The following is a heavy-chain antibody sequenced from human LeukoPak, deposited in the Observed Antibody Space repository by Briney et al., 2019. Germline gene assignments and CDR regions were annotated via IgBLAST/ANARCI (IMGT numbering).Heavy chain of an antibody. J-gene: IGHJ4*02. Sequence: GGSLRLSCAASGVTFSSYAMHCVHQAPRKGLEWVAVISYDGSNKYYADSVKGRVTISRDNSKNTLYLQMNSLRAEATAVYYCARDDQRQAGGNYGDINDYWGQGTLVTVSS. CDR2: ISYDGSNK. D-gene: IGHD4-17*01. CDR1: GVTFSSYA. CDR3: ARDDQRQAGGNYGDINDY. V-gene: IGHV3-30-3*01.